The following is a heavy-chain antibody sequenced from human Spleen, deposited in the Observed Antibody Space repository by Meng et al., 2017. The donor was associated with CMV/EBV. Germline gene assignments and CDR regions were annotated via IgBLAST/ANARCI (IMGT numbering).Heavy chain of an antibody. V-gene: IGHV1-18*04. D-gene: IGHD7-27*01. CDR1: GYTFTSHG. J-gene: IGHJ4*02. CDR3: ARGTGIFDY. CDR2: ISPSIGST. Sequence: VSCRASGYTFTSHGITWVRQAPGQGLEWMGWISPSIGSTNYAQKLEGRVTMTTDRSTTTAYLELRSLRYDDTAVYFCARGTGIFDYWGQGALVTVSS.